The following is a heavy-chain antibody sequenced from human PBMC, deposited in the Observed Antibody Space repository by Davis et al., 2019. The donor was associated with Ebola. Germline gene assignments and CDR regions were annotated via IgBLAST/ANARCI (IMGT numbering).Heavy chain of an antibody. CDR1: GFTFDDYG. CDR3: AKGGGEAVAGPPYRSDRHYYYYGMDV. V-gene: IGHV3-11*04. Sequence: PGGSLRLSCAVSGFTFDDYGMSWVRQAPGKGLEWVSYISSSGSTIYYADSVKGRFTISRDNAKNSLYLQMNSLRAEDTAVYYCAKGGGEAVAGPPYRSDRHYYYYGMDVWGQGTTVTVSS. J-gene: IGHJ6*02. D-gene: IGHD6-19*01. CDR2: ISSSGSTI.